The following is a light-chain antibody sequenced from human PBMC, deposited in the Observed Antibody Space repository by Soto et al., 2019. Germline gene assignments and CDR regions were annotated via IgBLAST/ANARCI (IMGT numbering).Light chain of an antibody. Sequence: EIVLTHSPGTLSLSPGERATLSCRASQSVSSSYLAWYQQKPGQAPRLLIYGASSRATGIPDRFSGSGSGTDLTLTISRLEPEDFAVYYCQQYGSSLFTFGPGTKVDIK. J-gene: IGKJ3*01. CDR1: QSVSSSY. CDR2: GAS. V-gene: IGKV3-20*01. CDR3: QQYGSSLFT.